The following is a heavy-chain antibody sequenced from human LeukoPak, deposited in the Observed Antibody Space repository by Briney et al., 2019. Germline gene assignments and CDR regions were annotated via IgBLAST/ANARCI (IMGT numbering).Heavy chain of an antibody. CDR2: ISSSSIYI. CDR1: GFTFSSYS. J-gene: IGHJ3*02. D-gene: IGHD2-15*01. CDR3: ARRVVSGSDAFDI. Sequence: GGSLRLSCAASGFTFSSYSMNWVRRAPGKGLEWVSSISSSSIYIYCADSVKGRFTISRDNSKNSLFLQMNSLRAEDTAVYYCARRVVSGSDAFDIWGQGTMVTVSS. V-gene: IGHV3-21*01.